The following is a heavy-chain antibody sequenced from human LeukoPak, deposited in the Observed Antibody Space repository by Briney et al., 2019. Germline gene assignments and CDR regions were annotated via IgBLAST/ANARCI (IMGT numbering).Heavy chain of an antibody. V-gene: IGHV4-38-2*02. Sequence: PSETLSLTCTVSGYSLRSGYYWGWIRQPPGKGLEWIGSIYHSGSTYYKPSLKSRVTISVDTSKNQFSLKLNSVTAADTAVYYCARDLLHRGYAFDIWGQGTMVTVSS. J-gene: IGHJ3*02. CDR3: ARDLLHRGYAFDI. D-gene: IGHD5-12*01. CDR1: GYSLRSGYY. CDR2: IYHSGST.